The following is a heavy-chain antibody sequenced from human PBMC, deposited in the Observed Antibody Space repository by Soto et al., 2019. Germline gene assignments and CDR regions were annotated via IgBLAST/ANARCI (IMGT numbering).Heavy chain of an antibody. D-gene: IGHD1-26*01. CDR3: TRALSGSYDS. Sequence: PSQTLSLPCAISGDSVSSKSAALNWIRQSPSRGLEWLGRTYYRSKWSTDYAVSVKSRITINPDTSKNQFSLQLNSVTPEDTAVYYCTRALSGSYDSWGQGTLVTVSS. J-gene: IGHJ5*01. CDR1: GDSVSSKSAA. CDR2: TYYRSKWST. V-gene: IGHV6-1*01.